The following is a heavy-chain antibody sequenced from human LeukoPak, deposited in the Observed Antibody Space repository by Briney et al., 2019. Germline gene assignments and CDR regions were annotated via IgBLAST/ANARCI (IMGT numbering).Heavy chain of an antibody. J-gene: IGHJ2*01. CDR3: ARTVGRIAVRMRAPRYFDL. V-gene: IGHV4-39*07. CDR1: AASISSSRYY. CDR2: ISNGVDT. D-gene: IGHD6-19*01. Sequence: SETLSLTCNVSAASISSSRYYWGWIRQPPGKGLEWIGSISNGVDTNYNPSLKSRVTISVDTSKNQFSLKLSSVTAADTAVYYCARTVGRIAVRMRAPRYFDLWGRGTLVTVSS.